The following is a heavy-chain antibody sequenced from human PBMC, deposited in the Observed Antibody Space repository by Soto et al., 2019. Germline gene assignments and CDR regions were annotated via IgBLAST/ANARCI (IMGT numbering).Heavy chain of an antibody. D-gene: IGHD3-10*01. CDR3: ARLPSGSHPFDP. Sequence: SVKVSCKASGGTFSSYAISWVRQAPGQGLEWMGGIIPIFGTANYAQKFQGRVTITADEPTSTAYMELSSLRSEDTAVYYCARLPSGSHPFDPWGQGTLVTVSS. J-gene: IGHJ5*02. CDR2: IIPIFGTA. V-gene: IGHV1-69*13. CDR1: GGTFSSYA.